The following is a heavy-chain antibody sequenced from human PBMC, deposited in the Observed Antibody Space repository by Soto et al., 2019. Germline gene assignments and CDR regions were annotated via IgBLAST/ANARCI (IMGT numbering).Heavy chain of an antibody. J-gene: IGHJ3*02. CDR2: INAGNGNT. V-gene: IGHV1-3*01. D-gene: IGHD2-21*01. Sequence: GASVKVSCKASGYTFTSYAMHWVRQAPGQRLEWMGWINAGNGNTKYSQKFQGRVTITRDTSASTAYMELSSLRSEDTAMYYCAVQCGGDCYHTPNDAFDIWGQGTMVTVSS. CDR1: GYTFTSYA. CDR3: AVQCGGDCYHTPNDAFDI.